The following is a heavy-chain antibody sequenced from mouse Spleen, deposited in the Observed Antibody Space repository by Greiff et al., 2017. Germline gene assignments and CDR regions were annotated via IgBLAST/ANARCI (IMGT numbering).Heavy chain of an antibody. D-gene: IGHD1-1*01. V-gene: IGHV5-9-3*01. CDR1: GFTFSSYA. Sequence: EVQVVESGGGLVKLGGSLKLSCAASGFTFSSYAMSWVRQTPEKRLEWVATISSGGGNTYYPDSVKGRFTISRDNAKNTLYLQMSSLKSEDTAMYYCARLPYYYGSSYEYAMDYWGQGTSVTVSS. J-gene: IGHJ4*01. CDR3: ARLPYYYGSSYEYAMDY. CDR2: ISSGGGNT.